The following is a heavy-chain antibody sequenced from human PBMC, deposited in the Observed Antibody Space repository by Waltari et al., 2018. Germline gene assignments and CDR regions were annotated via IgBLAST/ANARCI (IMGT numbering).Heavy chain of an antibody. V-gene: IGHV4-59*01. CDR1: GGSISSYY. Sequence: QVQLQESGPGLVKPSETLSLTCTVSGGSISSYYWSWIRQPPGKGLEWSGYIYYSGSTNYNPSLKSRVTISVDTSKNQFSLKLSSVTAADTAVYYCASSYSSWYYFDYWGQGTLVTVSS. CDR3: ASSYSSWYYFDY. D-gene: IGHD6-6*01. CDR2: IYYSGST. J-gene: IGHJ4*02.